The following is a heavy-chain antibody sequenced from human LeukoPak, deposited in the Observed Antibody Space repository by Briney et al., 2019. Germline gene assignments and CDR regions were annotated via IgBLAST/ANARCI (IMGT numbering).Heavy chain of an antibody. CDR1: GFTFSSSA. J-gene: IGHJ4*02. CDR3: AKYGPQDSGSSHFDY. CDR2: ISNNGGYT. Sequence: GGSLRLSCAASGFTFSSSAMSWVRQAPGKGLEWVSAISNNGGYTYYADSVQGRFTISRDNSKSTLCLQMNSLRAEDTAVYYCAKYGPQDSGSSHFDYWGQGALVTVSS. D-gene: IGHD1-26*01. V-gene: IGHV3-23*01.